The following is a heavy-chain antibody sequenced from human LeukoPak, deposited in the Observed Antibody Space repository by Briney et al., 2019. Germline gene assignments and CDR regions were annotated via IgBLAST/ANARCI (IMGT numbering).Heavy chain of an antibody. V-gene: IGHV1-8*02. CDR2: MNPNSGNT. Sequence: ASVKVSCKASGYTFTGYYMHWVRQAPGQGLEWMGWMNPNSGNTGYAQKFQGRVTMTRNTSISTAYMELSSLRSEDTAVYYCARGGITMVRGTSDYWGQGTLVTVSS. CDR3: ARGGITMVRGTSDY. J-gene: IGHJ4*02. D-gene: IGHD3-10*01. CDR1: GYTFTGYY.